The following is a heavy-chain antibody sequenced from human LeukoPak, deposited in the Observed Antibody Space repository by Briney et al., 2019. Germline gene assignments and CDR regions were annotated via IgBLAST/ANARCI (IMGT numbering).Heavy chain of an antibody. CDR3: ATRGSDFWSGFDY. D-gene: IGHD3-3*01. CDR1: GNTLRELP. J-gene: IGHJ4*02. CDR2: FDPENAEI. Sequence: ASVKVSCKLSGNTLRELPIQWVRQAGGKGLEWMAGFDPENAEIVYAQKFQGRVTMTEDTSTNTSYMELTSLTSDDTALYYCATRGSDFWSGFDYWGQGTQVTVSS. V-gene: IGHV1-24*01.